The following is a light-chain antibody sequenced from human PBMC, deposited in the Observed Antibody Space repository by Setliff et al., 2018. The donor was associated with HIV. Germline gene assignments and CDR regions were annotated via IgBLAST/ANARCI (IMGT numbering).Light chain of an antibody. CDR1: SSDVGGYKY. CDR3: TSFTSTSPYV. Sequence: QSALTQPASVSGSPGQSITISCTGTSSDVGGYKYVSWCQHHPGKAPKLLIYEVNNRPSGVSNRFSGSKSGNTASLTISGLQAEDEANYFCTSFTSTSPYVFGTGTKVTVL. J-gene: IGLJ1*01. CDR2: EVN. V-gene: IGLV2-14*01.